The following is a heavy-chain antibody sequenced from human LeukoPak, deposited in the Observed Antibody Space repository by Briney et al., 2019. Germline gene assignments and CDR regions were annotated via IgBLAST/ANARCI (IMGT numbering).Heavy chain of an antibody. CDR1: GFXFSSFR. CDR3: ARGNYYGSSGYIIEPFDY. CDR2: IRSISSYI. V-gene: IGHV3-21*01. J-gene: IGHJ4*02. Sequence: GGSLRLSCAASGFXFSSFRINWVRPAPGKGLEWGSSIRSISSYISYANPVKGRSTIYKANAKNSLYLQMNSLRAEDTAVYYCARGNYYGSSGYIIEPFDYWGQGTLVTVSS. D-gene: IGHD3-22*01.